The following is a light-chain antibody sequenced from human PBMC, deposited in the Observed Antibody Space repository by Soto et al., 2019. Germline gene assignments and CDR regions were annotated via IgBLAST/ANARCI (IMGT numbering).Light chain of an antibody. V-gene: IGKV1-39*01. CDR2: AAS. CDR3: QQSYSIFLT. J-gene: IGKJ1*01. Sequence: DIQMTQSPSSLSASVGDRVTITCRASQSITTYLNWYQHKPGKAPKLLIYAASNLQSGVPSRLSGSGSGTDFTLTISSLQPEDFATYYCQQSYSIFLTFGQGTKVDIK. CDR1: QSITTY.